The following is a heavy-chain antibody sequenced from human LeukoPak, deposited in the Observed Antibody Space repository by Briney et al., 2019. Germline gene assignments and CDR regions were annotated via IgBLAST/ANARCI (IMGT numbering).Heavy chain of an antibody. Sequence: KPSETLSLTRAVYGGSFSGYYWSWIRQPPGKGLEWIGEINHSGSTNYNPSLRSRVTISVDTSKNQFSLKLSSVTAADTAVYYCARGYCSSTSCYTSYYYYMDVWGKGTTVTVSS. V-gene: IGHV4-34*01. CDR1: GGSFSGYY. J-gene: IGHJ6*03. CDR3: ARGYCSSTSCYTSYYYYMDV. CDR2: INHSGST. D-gene: IGHD2-2*02.